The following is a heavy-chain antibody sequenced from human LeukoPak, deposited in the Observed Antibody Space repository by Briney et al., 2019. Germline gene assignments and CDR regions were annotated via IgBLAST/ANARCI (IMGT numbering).Heavy chain of an antibody. V-gene: IGHV3-53*01. CDR2: LYSDGNT. CDR1: GFTVITND. CDR3: ARGVEPLAANTLAY. J-gene: IGHJ4*02. Sequence: PGGSLRLSCAASGFTVITNDMTWVRQAPGKGLEWGSVLYSDGNTKYAASVQGRFTISRENSKNTLYLEMNSLSPDDTAVYYCARGVEPLAANTLAYWGQGTLVTVSS. D-gene: IGHD1-14*01.